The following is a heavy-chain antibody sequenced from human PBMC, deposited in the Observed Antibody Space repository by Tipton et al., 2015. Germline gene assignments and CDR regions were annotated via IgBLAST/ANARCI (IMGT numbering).Heavy chain of an antibody. V-gene: IGHV4-39*02. CDR1: GGSISSSNYY. D-gene: IGHD5-24*01. Sequence: TLSLTCTVSGGSISSSNYYWGWIRQPPGKGLGWIGSINYNGSTYYNPSLKSRVTISADRSKDHFSLRLTSVAAADTAVYYCARLGRWLEVDFWGQGTLVTVSS. CDR3: ARLGRWLEVDF. CDR2: INYNGST. J-gene: IGHJ4*02.